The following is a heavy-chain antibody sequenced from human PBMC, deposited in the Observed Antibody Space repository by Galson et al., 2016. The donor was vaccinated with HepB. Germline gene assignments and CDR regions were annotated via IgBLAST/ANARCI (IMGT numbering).Heavy chain of an antibody. CDR2: MNPDSGDT. CDR3: ARGSATRDFDWLYAADPFDM. CDR1: GYTFSIYD. J-gene: IGHJ3*02. Sequence: SVKVSCKASGYTFSIYDISWVRQAPGQGLEWMGWMNPDSGDTGYAQEFQGRVTMTRNTSINTAYLELNGLTSEDTAVYFCARGSATRDFDWLYAADPFDMWGQGTMLSVSS. V-gene: IGHV1-8*01. D-gene: IGHD3-9*01.